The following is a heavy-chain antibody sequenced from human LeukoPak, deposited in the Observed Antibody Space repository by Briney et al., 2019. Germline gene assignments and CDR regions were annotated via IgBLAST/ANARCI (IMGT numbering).Heavy chain of an antibody. D-gene: IGHD1-26*01. CDR3: ARASRCELVDY. CDR1: GFIFSDYD. CDR2: ISSSSSSI. V-gene: IGHV3-11*01. Sequence: GGSLRLSCAASGFIFSDYDMSWVRQTPGQGLEWVSYISSSSSSIYYADSVKGRFTISRDNAKNSLFLQMNSLRGEDTAVYYCARASRCELVDYWGQGTLVTVSS. J-gene: IGHJ4*02.